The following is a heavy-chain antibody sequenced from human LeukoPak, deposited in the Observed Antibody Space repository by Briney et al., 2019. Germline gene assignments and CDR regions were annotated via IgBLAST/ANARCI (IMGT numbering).Heavy chain of an antibody. V-gene: IGHV4-39*01. Sequence: PSETLSLTCTVSGGSMSSSGYYWGWIRQPPGKGLEWIGTLSYSGITNYNPSLKSRVTMSVDTSKNQFSLKVSSVTAADTAVYYCARLRGRMGFVDYWGQGTLVTVSS. D-gene: IGHD2-15*01. CDR2: LSYSGIT. CDR1: GGSMSSSGYY. CDR3: ARLRGRMGFVDY. J-gene: IGHJ4*02.